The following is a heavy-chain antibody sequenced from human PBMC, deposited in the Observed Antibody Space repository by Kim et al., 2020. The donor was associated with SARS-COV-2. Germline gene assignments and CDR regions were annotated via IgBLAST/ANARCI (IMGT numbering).Heavy chain of an antibody. J-gene: IGHJ4*02. Sequence: GGSLRLSCEASRFTFHSYSMNWVRQAPGKGLEWVSSFDSTGTYINYADSVKGRFTISRDNAKNSLYLQMNSLRAEDTAVYYCTKDRPSADGSFDYWGQGTLVTVSS. CDR2: FDSTGTYI. CDR3: TKDRPSADGSFDY. D-gene: IGHD3-10*01. V-gene: IGHV3-21*01. CDR1: RFTFHSYS.